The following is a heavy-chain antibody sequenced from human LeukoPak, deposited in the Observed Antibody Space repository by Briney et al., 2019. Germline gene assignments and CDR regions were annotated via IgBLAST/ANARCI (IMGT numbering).Heavy chain of an antibody. Sequence: PGAPVKVSCKASGYSFSSYYMHWVRQAPGQGLEWLGIINPSGDITTSAQKFQDRATTTKETSTPTHYKVLSSLRSDDTAVYYCARENDYGNNWFDPWGQGTLVTVSS. J-gene: IGHJ5*02. D-gene: IGHD4-17*01. CDR3: ARENDYGNNWFDP. CDR2: INPSGDIT. V-gene: IGHV1-46*01. CDR1: GYSFSSYY.